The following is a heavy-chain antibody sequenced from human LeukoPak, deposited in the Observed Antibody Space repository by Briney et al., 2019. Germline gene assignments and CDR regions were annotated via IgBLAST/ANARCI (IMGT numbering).Heavy chain of an antibody. CDR2: IIPIFGTA. J-gene: IGHJ3*01. V-gene: IGHV1-69*05. CDR3: ARDRWSMSYYQGLDF. D-gene: IGHD2-8*02. CDR1: GGTFSSYA. Sequence: ASVKVSCKASGGTFSSYAISWVRQAPGQGLEWMGGIIPIFGTANYAQKFQGRVTITTDESTSTAYMELSSLRSEDTAVYYCARDRWSMSYYQGLDFWGQGTMLTVSS.